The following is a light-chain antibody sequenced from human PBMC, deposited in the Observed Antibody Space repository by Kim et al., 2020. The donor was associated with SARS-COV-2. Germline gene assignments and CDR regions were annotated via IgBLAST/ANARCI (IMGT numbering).Light chain of an antibody. CDR1: SGSIASNY. CDR2: DNN. Sequence: GKTVTISCTRSSGSIASNYVQWYQQRPGSSPTTIIYDNNQRRSGVPDRFSGSIDSSSNSASLTISGLKTEDEADYYCQSYDISNQVFGGGTKLTVL. J-gene: IGLJ3*02. CDR3: QSYDISNQV. V-gene: IGLV6-57*01.